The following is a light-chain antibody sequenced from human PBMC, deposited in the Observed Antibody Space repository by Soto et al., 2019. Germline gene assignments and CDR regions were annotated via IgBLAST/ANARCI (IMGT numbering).Light chain of an antibody. CDR3: QQYNSYPWT. Sequence: DIQMTQSPSTLSASVGARVPITCRASQSISSWLAWYQQNPGKAPKLLIYDASSLESGVPSRFSGSGSGTEFTLTITSLQPDDFATYYCQQYNSYPWTFGQGTKVDI. CDR1: QSISSW. J-gene: IGKJ1*01. CDR2: DAS. V-gene: IGKV1-5*01.